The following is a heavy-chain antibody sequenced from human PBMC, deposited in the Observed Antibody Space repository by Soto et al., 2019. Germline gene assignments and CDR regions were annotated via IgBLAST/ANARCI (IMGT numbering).Heavy chain of an antibody. CDR2: IKEDGSEK. Sequence: GGSLRLSCAASGFTFSSYWMSWVRQAPGKGLEWVANIKEDGSEKYYVDSVKGRFTISRDNAKNSLYLQMSRLRAEDTAVYYCARSYIVSGSYCGYFDCWGQGTLVTVSS. J-gene: IGHJ4*02. V-gene: IGHV3-7*01. CDR1: GFTFSSYW. CDR3: ARSYIVSGSYCGYFDC. D-gene: IGHD1-26*01.